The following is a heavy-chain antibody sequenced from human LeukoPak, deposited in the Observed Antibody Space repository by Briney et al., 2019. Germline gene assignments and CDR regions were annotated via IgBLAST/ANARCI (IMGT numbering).Heavy chain of an antibody. CDR2: IKQDGSEK. D-gene: IGHD3-10*01. V-gene: IGHV3-7*01. CDR1: GFTFSNYW. Sequence: HPGGSLRLSCAASGFTFSNYWMSWVRQAPGKGLEWVANIKQDGSEKYYVDSVKGRFTISRDNAKNSLYLQMNSLRAEDTAVYYCASLYGSGKRWVDPWGQGTLVTVSS. J-gene: IGHJ5*02. CDR3: ASLYGSGKRWVDP.